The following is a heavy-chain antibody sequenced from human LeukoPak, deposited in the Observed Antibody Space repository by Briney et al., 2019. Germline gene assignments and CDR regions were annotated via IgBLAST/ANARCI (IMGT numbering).Heavy chain of an antibody. CDR3: ARGPAAAIDY. CDR1: GFTFSSYA. J-gene: IGHJ4*02. Sequence: GGSLRLSCAASGFTFSSYAMSWVRQAPGKGLEWVSVVSGSGSSTYYADSLKGRFTISRDNAKNSLYLRMNSLRDEDTAVYYCARGPAAAIDYWGQGTLVTVSS. CDR2: VSGSGSST. D-gene: IGHD2-2*01. V-gene: IGHV3-23*01.